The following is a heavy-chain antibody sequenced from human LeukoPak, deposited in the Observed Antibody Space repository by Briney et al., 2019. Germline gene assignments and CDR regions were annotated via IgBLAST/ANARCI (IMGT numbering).Heavy chain of an antibody. CDR1: GGTFSSYA. J-gene: IGHJ4*02. Sequence: GASVKVSCKASGGTFSSYAISWVRQAPGQGLEWMGIINPSGGSTSYAQKFQGRVTMTRDMSTSTVYMELSSLRSEDTAVYYCARAMGGAVAALSAVYWGQGTLVTVSS. V-gene: IGHV1-46*01. D-gene: IGHD6-19*01. CDR2: INPSGGST. CDR3: ARAMGGAVAALSAVY.